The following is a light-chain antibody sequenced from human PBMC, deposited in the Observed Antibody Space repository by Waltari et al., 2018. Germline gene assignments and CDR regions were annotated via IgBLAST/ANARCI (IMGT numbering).Light chain of an antibody. V-gene: IGKV1-39*01. Sequence: DIQMTQSPSSLPASVGDRVTITCRASQSISSDLNWYQQKPGKAPKLLIYAASSLQSGVPSRFSGSGSGTDFTLTISSLQPEDFATYYCQQSYSTPRTFGQGTKVEIK. CDR2: AAS. CDR1: QSISSD. CDR3: QQSYSTPRT. J-gene: IGKJ1*01.